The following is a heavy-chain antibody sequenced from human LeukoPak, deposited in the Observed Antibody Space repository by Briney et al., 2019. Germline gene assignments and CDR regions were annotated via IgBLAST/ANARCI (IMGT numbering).Heavy chain of an antibody. V-gene: IGHV3-23*01. J-gene: IGHJ4*02. CDR3: ANGNGDWLSRFDY. CDR2: ISGSGGST. CDR1: GFTFSSYA. Sequence: GGSLRLSCAASGFTFSSYAMSWVRQAPGKGLEWVSAISGSGGSTYYADSVKGRFTISRDNSKNTLYLQMNSLRAEDTAVYYCANGNGDWLSRFDYWGQGTLVTVSS. D-gene: IGHD3/OR15-3a*01.